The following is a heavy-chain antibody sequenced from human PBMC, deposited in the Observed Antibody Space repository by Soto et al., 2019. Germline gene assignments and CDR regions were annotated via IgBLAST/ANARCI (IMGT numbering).Heavy chain of an antibody. CDR1: GYTFTSYD. Sequence: QVQLVQSGAEVKKPGASVKVSCKASGYTFTSYDINWVRQATGQGLEWMGWMNPNSGNTGYAQKFQGRVTMTRNTSISTAYMELSSLRSEDKAVYYCARIPAAIVARLVFLRRGGMDVWGQGTTVTVSS. CDR3: ARIPAAIVARLVFLRRGGMDV. CDR2: MNPNSGNT. V-gene: IGHV1-8*01. D-gene: IGHD2-2*02. J-gene: IGHJ6*02.